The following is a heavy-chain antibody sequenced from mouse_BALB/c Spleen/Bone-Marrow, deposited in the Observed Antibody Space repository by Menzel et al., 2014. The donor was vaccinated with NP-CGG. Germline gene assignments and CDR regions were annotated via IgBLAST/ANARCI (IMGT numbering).Heavy chain of an antibody. CDR2: INPDSRTI. V-gene: IGHV4-1*02. J-gene: IGHJ2*01. CDR3: ARPDYYGYLNY. D-gene: IGHD1-1*01. Sequence: EVKLMESGGGLVQPGGSLKLSCAASGFDFSRYWMSWVRQAPGKGLEWIGEINPDSRTINYSPSLKDKFIISRDNAKNTLYLRLNKVRSEDTALYYCARPDYYGYLNYWGKAPLSQSPQ. CDR1: GFDFSRYW.